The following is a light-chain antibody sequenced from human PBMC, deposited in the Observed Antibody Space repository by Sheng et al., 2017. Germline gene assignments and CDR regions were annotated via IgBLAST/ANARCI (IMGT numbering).Light chain of an antibody. CDR1: YLGDKY. CDR2: QDN. Sequence: SYELAQPPSVSVSPGQTASITCSGLYLGDKYTCWYQQKPGQSPVLVIYQDNKRPSGIPERFSGSNSGNTATLTISGTQSLDEADYYCQAWDSSTVVFGGGTKLTVL. J-gene: IGLJ2*01. V-gene: IGLV3-1*01. CDR3: QAWDSSTVV.